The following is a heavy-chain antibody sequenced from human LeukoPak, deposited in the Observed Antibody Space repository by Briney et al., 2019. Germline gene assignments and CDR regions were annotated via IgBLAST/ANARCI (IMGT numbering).Heavy chain of an antibody. D-gene: IGHD6-19*01. V-gene: IGHV1-8*03. J-gene: IGHJ5*02. CDR2: MNPNSGNT. CDR3: ARAITWRVAVAGRRVWFDP. CDR1: GYTFTSYD. Sequence: ASVKVSCKASGYTFTSYDINWVRQATGQGLEWMGWMNPNSGNTGYAQKFQGRVTITRNTSISTAYMELSSLRSEDTAVYYCARAITWRVAVAGRRVWFDPWGQGTLVTVSS.